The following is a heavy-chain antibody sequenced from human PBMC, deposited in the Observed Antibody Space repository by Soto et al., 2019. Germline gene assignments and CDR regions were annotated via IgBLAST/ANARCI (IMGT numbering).Heavy chain of an antibody. CDR2: IYYSGST. CDR3: PRARLRAVCAFDI. D-gene: IGHD5-12*01. CDR1: GGSVSSGAYY. V-gene: IGHV4-31*03. J-gene: IGHJ3*02. Sequence: SETLSLTCTVSGGSVSSGAYYWTWIRQRPGKGLEWIGYIYYSGSTYYSPSLKSRLSISLDTSKNQFSLRLSSVTAADTAMYYWPRARLRAVCAFDIWGRGTMVTVSS.